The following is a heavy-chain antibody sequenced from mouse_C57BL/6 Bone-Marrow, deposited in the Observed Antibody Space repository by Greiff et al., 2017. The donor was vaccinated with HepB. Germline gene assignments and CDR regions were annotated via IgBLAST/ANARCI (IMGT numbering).Heavy chain of an antibody. Sequence: VKLQQPGAELVRPGTSVKLSCKASGYTFTSYWMHWVKQRPGQGLEWIGVIDPSDSYTNYNQKFKGKATLTVDTSSSTAYMQLSSLTSEDSAVYYCARQDYDGYYYAMDYWGQGTSVTVSS. D-gene: IGHD2-4*01. J-gene: IGHJ4*01. CDR3: ARQDYDGYYYAMDY. CDR1: GYTFTSYW. CDR2: IDPSDSYT. V-gene: IGHV1-59*01.